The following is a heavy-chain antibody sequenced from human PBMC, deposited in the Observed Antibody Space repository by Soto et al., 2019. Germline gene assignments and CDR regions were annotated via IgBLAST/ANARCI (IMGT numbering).Heavy chain of an antibody. CDR2: IIPIFGTA. J-gene: IGHJ3*02. D-gene: IGHD4-17*01. CDR3: ASRGARLRTDAFDI. CDR1: GGTFSSYA. V-gene: IGHV1-69*13. Sequence: ASVKVSCKASGGTFSSYAISWVRQAPGQGLEWMGGIIPIFGTANYAQKFQGRVTITADESTGTAYMELSSLRSEDTAVYYCASRGARLRTDAFDIWGQGTMVTVSS.